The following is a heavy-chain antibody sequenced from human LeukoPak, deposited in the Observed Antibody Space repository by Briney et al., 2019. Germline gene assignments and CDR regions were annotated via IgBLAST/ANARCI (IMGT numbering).Heavy chain of an antibody. Sequence: SETLSLTCTVSGGSISSYYWSWIRQPPGKGLEWLGEINHSGSTNYNPSLKSRVTISVDTSNNQFSLKRSSVTAAATAVYSCARGGRAVDIVATIGMRAWGQGTLVTVSS. CDR3: ARGGRAVDIVATIGMRA. V-gene: IGHV4-34*01. J-gene: IGHJ5*02. CDR2: INHSGST. CDR1: GGSISSYY. D-gene: IGHD5-12*01.